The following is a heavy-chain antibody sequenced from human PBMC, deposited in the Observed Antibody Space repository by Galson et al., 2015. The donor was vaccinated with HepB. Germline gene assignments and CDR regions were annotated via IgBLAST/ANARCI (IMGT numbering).Heavy chain of an antibody. J-gene: IGHJ4*02. CDR1: GFTFSTCA. Sequence: SLRLSCAASGFTFSTCAMNWVRQAPGEGLEWVSSINDNSDYIYYADSVRGRFTISRDNAKNSLYLEMNGLRAEDTAVYYCATASSVYYASGSYLGDYWGQGTLVTVSS. CDR2: INDNSDYI. CDR3: ATASSVYYASGSYLGDY. V-gene: IGHV3-21*01. D-gene: IGHD3-10*01.